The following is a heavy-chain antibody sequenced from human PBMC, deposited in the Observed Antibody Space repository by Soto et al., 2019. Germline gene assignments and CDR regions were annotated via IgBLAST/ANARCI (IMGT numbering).Heavy chain of an antibody. V-gene: IGHV1-46*01. CDR1: GYTFTSYY. CDR2: INPSGGST. D-gene: IGHD1-26*01. CDR3: ARGYQLGGSYFKWLDP. Sequence: SVKVSCKASGYTFTSYYMHWVRQAPGQGLEWMGIINPSGGSTSYAQKFQGRVTTTRDTSTSTVYMELSSLRSEDTAVYYCARGYQLGGSYFKWLDPWGQGHLVTVSS. J-gene: IGHJ5*02.